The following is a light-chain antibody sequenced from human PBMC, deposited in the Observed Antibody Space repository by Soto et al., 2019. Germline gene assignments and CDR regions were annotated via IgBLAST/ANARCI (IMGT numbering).Light chain of an antibody. CDR3: QQLESYPST. CDR1: QSVSYY. CDR2: GAS. Sequence: EIVLTQSPGTLSLSPGERATLSCRASQSVSYYLAWYQQKPGQAPRLLIYGASNRATGIPDRFSGSGSGTDFTLTISRLEPEDFATYYCQQLESYPSTFGGGTKVDIK. J-gene: IGKJ4*01. V-gene: IGKV3-20*01.